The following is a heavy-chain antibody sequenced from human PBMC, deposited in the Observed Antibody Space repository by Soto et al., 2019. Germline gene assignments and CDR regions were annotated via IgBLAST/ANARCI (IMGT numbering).Heavy chain of an antibody. Sequence: SVKVSCKASGGTFSSYAISWVRQAPGQGLEWMGGIIPIFGTANYAQKFQGRVTITADESTSTAYMELSSLRSEDTAVYYCASVAKTFGVDDLNWFDTWGQGTLVTVSS. CDR2: IIPIFGTA. CDR3: ASVAKTFGVDDLNWFDT. J-gene: IGHJ5*02. CDR1: GGTFSSYA. D-gene: IGHD3-3*01. V-gene: IGHV1-69*13.